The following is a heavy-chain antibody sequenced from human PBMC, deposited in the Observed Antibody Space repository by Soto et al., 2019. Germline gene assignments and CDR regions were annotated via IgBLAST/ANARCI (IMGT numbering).Heavy chain of an antibody. V-gene: IGHV3-23*01. CDR3: AKKGFSSVGGFDC. CDR2: ISGSGGST. D-gene: IGHD3-16*01. CDR1: GFTFSSYG. Sequence: EVHLLESGGGLVQPGGSLRLSCAASGFTFSSYGMSWVRQAPGKGLEWVSGISGSGGSTYYADSVKGRFAISRDNTKNTLFLQMNSLRAEDTAVYYCAKKGFSSVGGFDCWGQGALVTVSS. J-gene: IGHJ4*02.